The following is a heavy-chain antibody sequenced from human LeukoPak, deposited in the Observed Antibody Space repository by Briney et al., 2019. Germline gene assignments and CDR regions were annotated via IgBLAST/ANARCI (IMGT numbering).Heavy chain of an antibody. Sequence: GGSLRLSCAASGLTLSSYAMSWVRQAPGKGLEWVSAISGSGDSTYYADSVKGRFTISRDNSKNTLYLQMNSLRDEDTAVYYCARGGSGYGDYSYFFGLDVWGQGTTVTVSS. V-gene: IGHV3-23*01. CDR3: ARGGSGYGDYSYFFGLDV. D-gene: IGHD5-12*01. J-gene: IGHJ6*02. CDR1: GLTLSSYA. CDR2: ISGSGDST.